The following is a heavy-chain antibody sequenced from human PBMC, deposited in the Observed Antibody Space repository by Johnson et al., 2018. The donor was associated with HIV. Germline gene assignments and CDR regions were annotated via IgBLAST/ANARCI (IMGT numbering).Heavy chain of an antibody. CDR2: IRYDGSNK. D-gene: IGHD3-3*01. CDR3: ASVVLRCRDI. Sequence: QVQLVESGGGVVQPGGSLRLSCAASGFTFSSYGMHWVRQAPGKGLEWVAFIRYDGSNKYYADSVKGRFTISRDNSKNTLYLQMNSLRAEDTAVYYCASVVLRCRDIWGQGTMVTVSS. V-gene: IGHV3-30*02. J-gene: IGHJ3*02. CDR1: GFTFSSYG.